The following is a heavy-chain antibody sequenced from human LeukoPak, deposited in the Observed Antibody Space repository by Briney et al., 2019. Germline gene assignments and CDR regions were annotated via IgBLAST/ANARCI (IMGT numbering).Heavy chain of an antibody. Sequence: PGGSLRLSCAASGFTFSTYAMHWVRQAPGKGLEWVAVISYDGSNKYYADSVKGRFTISRDNSKNTLYLQMESLRPEDTAVYYCARDFVSYCSSTSCSPFDYWGQGTLVTVSS. CDR3: ARDFVSYCSSTSCSPFDY. CDR2: ISYDGSNK. CDR1: GFTFSTYA. J-gene: IGHJ4*02. D-gene: IGHD2-2*01. V-gene: IGHV3-30-3*01.